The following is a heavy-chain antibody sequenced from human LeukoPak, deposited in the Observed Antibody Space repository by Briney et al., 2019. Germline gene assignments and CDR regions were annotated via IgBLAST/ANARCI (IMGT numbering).Heavy chain of an antibody. CDR2: IRYDGSNK. Sequence: PGGSLRLSCAASGFTFSSYGMHWVRQAPGKGLEWVAFIRYDGSNKYYADSVKGRFTISRDNSKNTLYLQMNSLRAEDTAVYYCAKGMKVRGARDSPWIGSLDYWGQGTLVTVSS. CDR1: GFTFSSYG. D-gene: IGHD3-10*01. CDR3: AKGMKVRGARDSPWIGSLDY. J-gene: IGHJ4*02. V-gene: IGHV3-30*02.